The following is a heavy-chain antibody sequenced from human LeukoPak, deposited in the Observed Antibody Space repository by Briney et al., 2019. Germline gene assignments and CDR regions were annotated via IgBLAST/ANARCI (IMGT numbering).Heavy chain of an antibody. CDR1: GYTFTSYG. J-gene: IGHJ2*01. Sequence: ASVKVSCKASGYTFTSYGISWVRQAPGQGLEWMGWINPNSGGTNYAQKFQGRVTMTRDTSISTAYMELSRLRSDDTAVYYCARDSRVGATINWYFDLWGRGTLVTVSS. D-gene: IGHD1-26*01. CDR2: INPNSGGT. V-gene: IGHV1-2*02. CDR3: ARDSRVGATINWYFDL.